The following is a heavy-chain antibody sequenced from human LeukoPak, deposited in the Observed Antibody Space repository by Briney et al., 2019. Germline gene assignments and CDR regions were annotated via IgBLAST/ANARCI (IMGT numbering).Heavy chain of an antibody. CDR3: ARDWMWGFVS. D-gene: IGHD5/OR15-5a*01. CDR2: IGDDGRDQ. V-gene: IGHV3-30*02. Sequence: AGSLRLSCAASGFTFSGHAMHWVRQPPAVGLEWLAIIGDDGRDQHYTDSVKGRFTISRDNSKNTLFLQLNSLTPEDTAFYLCARDWMWGFVSWGKGALVTVSS. J-gene: IGHJ4*02. CDR1: GFTFSGHA.